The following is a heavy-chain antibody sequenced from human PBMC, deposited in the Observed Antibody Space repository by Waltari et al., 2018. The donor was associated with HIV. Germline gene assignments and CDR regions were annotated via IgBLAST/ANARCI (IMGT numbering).Heavy chain of an antibody. J-gene: IGHJ5*02. CDR1: GNTFTSSQ. CDR2: THPNSGRT. D-gene: IGHD6-25*01. CDR3: AKSLAAAGTRGWFDT. Sequence: QVHLVQSATEVKKPGASVKASCQASGNTFTSSQIHWVRQAAGQGLEWMGWTHPNSGRTGYARKFQGRVKMTSNTSTSTVYMELSSLRSEDTAIYYCAKSLAAAGTRGWFDTWGQGTLVTVSS. V-gene: IGHV1-8*01.